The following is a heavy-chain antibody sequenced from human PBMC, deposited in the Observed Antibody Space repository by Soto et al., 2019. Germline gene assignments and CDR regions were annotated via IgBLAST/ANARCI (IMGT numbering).Heavy chain of an antibody. D-gene: IGHD6-13*01. CDR3: ARRSGSWYVGNYYYGMDV. J-gene: IGHJ6*02. CDR1: GGTFSSYA. V-gene: IGHV1-69*13. Sequence: GASVKVSCKASGGTFSSYAISWVRQAPGQGLEWMGGIIPIFGTANYAQKFQGRVTITADESTSTAYMELSSLRSEDTAVYYCARRSGSWYVGNYYYGMDVWGQGTMVTVSS. CDR2: IIPIFGTA.